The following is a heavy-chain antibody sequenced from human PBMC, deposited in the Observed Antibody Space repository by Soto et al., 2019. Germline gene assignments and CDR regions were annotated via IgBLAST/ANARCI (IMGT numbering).Heavy chain of an antibody. D-gene: IGHD6-6*01. Sequence: SVKVSCKASGATFSSYAISWVRQAPGQGLEWMGGIIPIFRTASYAQQFQGRVTITADESTSTAYMELSSLRSEDTAVYYCASGESEYSSSPGHWFDPWGEGTLVTDCS. J-gene: IGHJ5*02. CDR3: ASGESEYSSSPGHWFDP. CDR2: IIPIFRTA. CDR1: GATFSSYA. V-gene: IGHV1-69*13.